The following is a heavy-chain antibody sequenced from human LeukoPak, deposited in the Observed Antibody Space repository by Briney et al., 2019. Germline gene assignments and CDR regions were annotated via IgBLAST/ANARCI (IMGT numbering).Heavy chain of an antibody. J-gene: IGHJ6*03. V-gene: IGHV4-34*01. Sequence: SETLSLTCAVYGGSFSGYYWSWIRQPPGKGLEWIGEINHSGSTNYNPSLKSRVTISVDTSKNQFSLKLSSVTAADTAVYYCARGGGQWLARRFYYMDVWGKGTTVTVSS. CDR3: ARGGGQWLARRFYYMDV. D-gene: IGHD6-19*01. CDR1: GGSFSGYY. CDR2: INHSGST.